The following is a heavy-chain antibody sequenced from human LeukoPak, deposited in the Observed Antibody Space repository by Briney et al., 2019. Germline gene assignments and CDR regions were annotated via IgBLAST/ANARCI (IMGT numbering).Heavy chain of an antibody. Sequence: PSETLSLTCTVSGGSISSGSYYWSWIRQPARKGLEWIGRIYTSGSTNYNPSLKSRVTISVDTSKNQFSLKLSSVTAADTAVYYCARGRIAAAGRHWFDPWGQGTLVTVSS. D-gene: IGHD6-13*01. CDR1: GGSISSGSYY. CDR3: ARGRIAAAGRHWFDP. CDR2: IYTSGST. V-gene: IGHV4-61*02. J-gene: IGHJ5*02.